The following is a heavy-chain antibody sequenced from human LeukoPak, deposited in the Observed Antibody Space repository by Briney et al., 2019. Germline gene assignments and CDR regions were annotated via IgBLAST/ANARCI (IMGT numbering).Heavy chain of an antibody. CDR2: ISSSSSTI. CDR1: GFTFSSYS. D-gene: IGHD6-13*01. Sequence: PGGSLRLSCAASGFTFSSYSMNWVRQAPGKGLEWVSYISSSSSTIYYADSVKGRFTISRDNAKNSLYLQMNSLRAEDTAVYYCGTEVRYNSTYYYYYYMDVWGKGTTVTVSS. V-gene: IGHV3-48*01. CDR3: GTEVRYNSTYYYYYYMDV. J-gene: IGHJ6*03.